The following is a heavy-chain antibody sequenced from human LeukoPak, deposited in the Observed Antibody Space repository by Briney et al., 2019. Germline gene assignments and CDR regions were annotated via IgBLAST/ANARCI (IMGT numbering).Heavy chain of an antibody. V-gene: IGHV1-46*01. CDR3: ARDVSGGYYYYGMDV. D-gene: IGHD3-10*01. CDR2: INPSGGST. Sequence: ASVKVSCKASGYTFTSYYMHWVRQAPGQGLEWMGIINPSGGSTSYAQKFQGRVTMTRDTSTSTVYMELSSLRSEDTAVYYCARDVSGGYYYYGMDVWGQGTTVTVSS. J-gene: IGHJ6*02. CDR1: GYTFTSYY.